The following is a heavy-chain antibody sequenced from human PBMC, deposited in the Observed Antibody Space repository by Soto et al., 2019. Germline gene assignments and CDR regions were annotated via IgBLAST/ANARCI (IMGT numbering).Heavy chain of an antibody. Sequence: SETLSLTCTVSGGSISSSSYYWGWIRQPPGKGLEWIGSIYYSGSTYYNPSLKSRVTISVDTSKNQFSLKLSSVTAADTAVYYCARHRVVLVPAAMGGYGMDVWGQGTTVT. D-gene: IGHD2-2*01. CDR3: ARHRVVLVPAAMGGYGMDV. V-gene: IGHV4-39*01. CDR1: GGSISSSSYY. CDR2: IYYSGST. J-gene: IGHJ6*02.